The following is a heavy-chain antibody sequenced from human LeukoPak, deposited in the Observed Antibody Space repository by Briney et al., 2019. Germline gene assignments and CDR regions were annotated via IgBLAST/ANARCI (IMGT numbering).Heavy chain of an antibody. V-gene: IGHV3-33*01. CDR2: IWYDGSNK. CDR1: GITFRNYG. CDR3: ATDRATQYFDY. D-gene: IGHD2-15*01. Sequence: PGRSLRLSCAASGITFRNYGMHWVRQAPGKGLEWVAVIWYDGSNKDYADSVKGRFTVSRDNSRNTLFLQMISLRVEDTAVYYCATDRATQYFDYWGQGTLVSVPS. J-gene: IGHJ4*02.